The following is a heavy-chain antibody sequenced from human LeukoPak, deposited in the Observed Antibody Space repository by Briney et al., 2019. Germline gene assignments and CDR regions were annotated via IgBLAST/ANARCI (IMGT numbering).Heavy chain of an antibody. V-gene: IGHV4-39*07. Sequence: SETLSLTCTVSGGSISSSSYYWGWIRQPPGKGLEWIGSIYHSGSTSYNPSLKSRVTISVDTSKNQFSLKLSSFTAADTALYYCARGDRYDFHFAHWGQGTLVTVSS. CDR1: GGSISSSSYY. D-gene: IGHD3-3*01. J-gene: IGHJ4*02. CDR2: IYHSGST. CDR3: ARGDRYDFHFAH.